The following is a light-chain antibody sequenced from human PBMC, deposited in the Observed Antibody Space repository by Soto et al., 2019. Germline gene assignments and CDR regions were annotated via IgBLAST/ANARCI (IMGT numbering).Light chain of an antibody. V-gene: IGLV4-69*01. CDR2: VESDGSH. Sequence: QPVLTQSPSAAASLGASVKLTCTLSSGHSRYTIAWHQQQPEKGPRYLMKVESDGSHSRGDGVPARFSGSSSGAERYLTISGLQSEDEADYYCQTWGTGIPFGGGTKLTVL. CDR3: QTWGTGIP. J-gene: IGLJ2*01. CDR1: SGHSRYT.